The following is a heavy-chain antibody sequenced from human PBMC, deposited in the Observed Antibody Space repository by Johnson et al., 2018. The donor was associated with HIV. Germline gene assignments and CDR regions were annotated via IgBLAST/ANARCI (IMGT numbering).Heavy chain of an antibody. D-gene: IGHD3-10*01. CDR3: ASRLSYGSGGHRGDAFDS. J-gene: IGHJ3*02. Sequence: MQLVESGGGVVQPGRSLRLSCAASDFTFSNNAIHWVRQAPGKGLEWVAIISYDGSNKNYADSVKGRFTVSRDNSKNTLYLQMNSLRAEDTAVYYCASRLSYGSGGHRGDAFDSWGQGTMVTVSS. CDR2: ISYDGSNK. V-gene: IGHV3-30*03. CDR1: DFTFSNNA.